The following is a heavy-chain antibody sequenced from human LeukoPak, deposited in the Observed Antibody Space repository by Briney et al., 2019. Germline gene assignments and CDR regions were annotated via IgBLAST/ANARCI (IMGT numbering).Heavy chain of an antibody. V-gene: IGHV3-23*01. CDR2: ISGSGGST. D-gene: IGHD5-24*01. Sequence: GGSLRLSCAASGFTFSSYAMSWVRQAPGKGLEWVSAISGSGGSTYYADSVKGRFTISRDNSKNTLYLQMNSLRAEDTAVYYCAGRGDGYFYYFDYWGQGTLVTLSS. CDR1: GFTFSSYA. CDR3: AGRGDGYFYYFDY. J-gene: IGHJ4*02.